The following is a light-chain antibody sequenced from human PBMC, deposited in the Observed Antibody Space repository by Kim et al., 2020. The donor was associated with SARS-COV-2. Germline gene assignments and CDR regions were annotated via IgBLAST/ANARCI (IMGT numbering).Light chain of an antibody. CDR1: QSVGNS. Sequence: EIVLTQSPATLSLSPGERATLSCRASQSVGNSLAWFQQKPGQAPRLLIFETSNRATGIPARFSGSGSGTAFTLTISSLEPEDFGVYYCQQRYNWPLTFGGGTKVDIK. CDR3: QQRYNWPLT. CDR2: ETS. V-gene: IGKV3-11*01. J-gene: IGKJ4*01.